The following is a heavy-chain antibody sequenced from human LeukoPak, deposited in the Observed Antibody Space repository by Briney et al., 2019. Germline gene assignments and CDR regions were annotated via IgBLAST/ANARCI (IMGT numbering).Heavy chain of an antibody. J-gene: IGHJ6*02. V-gene: IGHV3-23*01. Sequence: GGSLRLSCAASGFTFSSYAMSWVRQAPGKGLEWVSATSGSAGSTYYADSVKGRFTISRDNFKNTLYLQMYSLRAEDTAVYYCAKDRAAMVLHVMDVWGQGTTVTVSS. CDR1: GFTFSSYA. CDR2: TSGSAGST. CDR3: AKDRAAMVLHVMDV. D-gene: IGHD5-18*01.